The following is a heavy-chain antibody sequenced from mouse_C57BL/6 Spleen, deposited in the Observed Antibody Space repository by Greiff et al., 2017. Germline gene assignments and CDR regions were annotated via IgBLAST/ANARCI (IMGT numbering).Heavy chain of an antibody. CDR3: ARRGWDY. D-gene: IGHD1-2*01. CDR2: INPRNGGT. J-gene: IGHJ2*01. CDR1: GYTFTGYW. Sequence: QVQLQQSGTELVRPGASVKLSCKASGYTFTGYWMNWVKQRPGQGLEWIGNINPRNGGTNYNEKFKGKATLTVDKSSSTAYMQLSSLTSGDSAVYDCARRGWDYWGQGTTLTVSA. V-gene: IGHV1-53*01.